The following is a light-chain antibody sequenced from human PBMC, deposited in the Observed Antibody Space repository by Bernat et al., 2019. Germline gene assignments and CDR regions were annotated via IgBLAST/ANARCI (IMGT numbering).Light chain of an antibody. CDR3: MQGTHWHLCT. CDR2: KVS. V-gene: IGKV2-30*02. CDR1: QSLVHTDRNTY. Sequence: DVVITQSPLSLLVTLGQPASIPCRSSQSLVHTDRNTYLNWFHQMPGQPPRRLTQKVSNRASGSPDRFGGSGSGTYFTLEISRVEAEDAGLYYCMQGTHWHLCTFGQGTKVEI. J-gene: IGKJ1*01.